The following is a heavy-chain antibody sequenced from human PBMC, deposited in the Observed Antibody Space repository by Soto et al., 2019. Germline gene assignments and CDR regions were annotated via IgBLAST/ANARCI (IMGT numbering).Heavy chain of an antibody. D-gene: IGHD4-17*01. Sequence: SETLSLTCAVYGGSFSGYYWSWIRQPPGKGLEWIGEINHSGSTNYNPSLKSRVTISVDTSKNQFSLKLSSVTAADTAVYYCARGVGFHTVTYDYWGQGTLVTVSS. V-gene: IGHV4-34*01. CDR1: GGSFSGYY. CDR3: ARGVGFHTVTYDY. CDR2: INHSGST. J-gene: IGHJ4*02.